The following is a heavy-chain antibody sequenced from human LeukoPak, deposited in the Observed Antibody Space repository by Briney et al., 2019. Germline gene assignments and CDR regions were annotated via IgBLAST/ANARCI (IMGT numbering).Heavy chain of an antibody. CDR1: GYTFTSYD. J-gene: IGHJ4*02. CDR3: ARDGGSFPADY. Sequence: ASVKVSCKASGYTFTSYDINWVRQATGQGLEWMGWMNPNSGSTIFAQKFQGRVTMTRDTSTSTDYMELNSLRSEDTAVYYCARDGGSFPADYWGQGALVSVSS. D-gene: IGHD1-26*01. V-gene: IGHV1-8*01. CDR2: MNPNSGST.